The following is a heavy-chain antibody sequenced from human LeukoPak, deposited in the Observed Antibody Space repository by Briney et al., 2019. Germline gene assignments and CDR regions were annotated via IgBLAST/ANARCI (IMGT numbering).Heavy chain of an antibody. V-gene: IGHV1-69*05. D-gene: IGHD1-7*01. Sequence: SVKVSCKAFGGSFSSEAISWVRRAPGQGLEWMGGIIPIFGTANYAQKFQGRVTITTDESTSTAYMEVSSLRSEDTAVYYCARAWTYGPFDYWGQGTLVTVSS. CDR2: IIPIFGTA. CDR3: ARAWTYGPFDY. CDR1: GGSFSSEA. J-gene: IGHJ4*02.